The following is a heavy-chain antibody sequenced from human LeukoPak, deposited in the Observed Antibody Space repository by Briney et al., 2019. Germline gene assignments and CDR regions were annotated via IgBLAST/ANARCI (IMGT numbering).Heavy chain of an antibody. V-gene: IGHV3-23*01. CDR2: ICRNSGDYT. CDR1: GFTFSIYD. J-gene: IGHJ4*02. Sequence: GGSLRLSCEASGFTFSIYDMYWVRQAPGKGLECVASICRNSGDYTLYAASVKGRFTISRDNSRSTLYLQMNSLRAEDTAVYYCSKKGQNEDYGKPDWGQGTLVTVSS. D-gene: IGHD4-17*01. CDR3: SKKGQNEDYGKPD.